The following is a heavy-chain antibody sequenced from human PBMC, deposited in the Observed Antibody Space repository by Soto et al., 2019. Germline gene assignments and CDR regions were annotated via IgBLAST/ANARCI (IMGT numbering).Heavy chain of an antibody. V-gene: IGHV3-30*18. CDR1: GFTFSNYG. CDR2: ILYDGSNK. D-gene: IGHD2-2*01. J-gene: IGHJ6*02. CDR3: AKSRDAYNFYFYYGMDA. Sequence: GGSLRLSCAASGFTFSNYGIHWVRQTPCKGLEWVALILYDGSNKYYGDSVKGRFTISRDNSKNTLYLQVSCLRAEDTAVYYCAKSRDAYNFYFYYGMDAWGQGTTLTVSS.